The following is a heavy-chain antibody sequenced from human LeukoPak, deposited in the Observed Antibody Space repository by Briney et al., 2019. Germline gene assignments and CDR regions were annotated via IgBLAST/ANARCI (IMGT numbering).Heavy chain of an antibody. J-gene: IGHJ6*03. CDR1: GGSISSYY. V-gene: IGHV4-4*07. CDR2: IYTSGST. CDR3: ARHGSSSWYLGGDYYYYYMDV. D-gene: IGHD6-13*01. Sequence: SETLSLTCTVSGGSISSYYWSWIRQPAGKGLEWIGRIYTSGSTNYNPSLKSRVTMSVDTSKNQFSLKLSSVTAADTAVYYCARHGSSSWYLGGDYYYYYMDVWGKGTTVTVSS.